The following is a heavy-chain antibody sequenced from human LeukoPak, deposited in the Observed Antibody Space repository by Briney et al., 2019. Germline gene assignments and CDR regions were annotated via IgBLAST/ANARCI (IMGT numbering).Heavy chain of an antibody. CDR3: AELGVTTIGGV. V-gene: IGHV3-48*03. CDR1: GFTFSSYE. D-gene: IGHD3-10*02. CDR2: ISSSGSTI. Sequence: GGSLRLSCAASGFTFSSYEMNWVRQAPGKGLEWVSYISSSGSTIYYADSVKGRFTISRDNAKNSLYLQMNSLRAEDTAVYYCAELGVTTIGGVWGKGTTVTISS. J-gene: IGHJ6*04.